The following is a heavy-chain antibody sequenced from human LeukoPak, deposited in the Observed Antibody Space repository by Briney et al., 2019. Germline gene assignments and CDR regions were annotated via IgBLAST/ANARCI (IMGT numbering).Heavy chain of an antibody. J-gene: IGHJ5*02. CDR3: ARAPGYNWFDP. CDR2: IYPGDSDT. D-gene: IGHD3-10*01. Sequence: GESLKISCKGSGSSFTTYWIGWVRQMPGRGLEWMGVIYPGDSDTRYSRSFQGQVTISADRSTNTAYLQRSSLKASDTAMYYCARAPGYNWFDPWGQGTLVTVSS. V-gene: IGHV5-51*01. CDR1: GSSFTTYW.